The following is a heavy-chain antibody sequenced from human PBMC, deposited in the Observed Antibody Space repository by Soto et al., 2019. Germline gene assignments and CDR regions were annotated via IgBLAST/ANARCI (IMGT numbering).Heavy chain of an antibody. J-gene: IGHJ1*01. CDR3: ARRDPGAYFQH. Sequence: GGSLRLSCAASGFTFSSYSMNWVRQAPGKGLEWVSSISSSSSYIYSADSVKGRFTISRDNAKNSLYLQMSSLRAEDTAIYYCARRDPGAYFQHWGQGTLVTVSS. D-gene: IGHD1-26*01. CDR2: ISSSSSYI. V-gene: IGHV3-21*01. CDR1: GFTFSSYS.